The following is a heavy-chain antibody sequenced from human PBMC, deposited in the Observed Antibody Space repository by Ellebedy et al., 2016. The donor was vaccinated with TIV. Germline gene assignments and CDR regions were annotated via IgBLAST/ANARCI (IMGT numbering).Heavy chain of an antibody. Sequence: GGSLRLSCAASGFTLSGYSMAWVRQAPGKGLEWVSSISSGSDYIHYADSLEGRLTISRDNAKNSLYLQVNSLRVEDTAVYYCARCSGGTCLTSGAFDIWGQGTMVTVSS. V-gene: IGHV3-21*01. CDR3: ARCSGGTCLTSGAFDI. CDR1: GFTLSGYS. D-gene: IGHD2-15*01. CDR2: ISSGSDYI. J-gene: IGHJ3*02.